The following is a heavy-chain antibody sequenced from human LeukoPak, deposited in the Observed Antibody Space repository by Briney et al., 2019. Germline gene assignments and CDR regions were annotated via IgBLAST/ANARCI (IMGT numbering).Heavy chain of an antibody. Sequence: GESLKISCKASGYSFTTYWIGWVRQMPGKGLEWMGIIYPADSKTRYSPSFQGQVTISADKSITTAFLQWSSLKASDTAMYYCARHHVDCNGGRCYPDYYFDYWGQGTLVTVSS. V-gene: IGHV5-51*01. D-gene: IGHD2-15*01. J-gene: IGHJ4*02. CDR3: ARHHVDCNGGRCYPDYYFDY. CDR2: IYPADSKT. CDR1: GYSFTTYW.